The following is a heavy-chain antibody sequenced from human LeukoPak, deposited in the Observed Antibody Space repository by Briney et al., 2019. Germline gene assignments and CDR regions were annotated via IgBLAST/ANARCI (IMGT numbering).Heavy chain of an antibody. V-gene: IGHV3-15*01. CDR1: GFSFSNAW. J-gene: IGHJ4*02. D-gene: IGHD6-13*01. CDR2: IKSKTDGGTT. Sequence: GGSLRLSCAASGFSFSNAWMSWVRQAPGKGLEWVGRIKSKTDGGTTDYAAPVKGRFTIPRDDSKNTLYLQMNSLKTEDTAVYYCTTAKRVAAAGTGVASDYWGQGTLVTVSS. CDR3: TTAKRVAAAGTGVASDY.